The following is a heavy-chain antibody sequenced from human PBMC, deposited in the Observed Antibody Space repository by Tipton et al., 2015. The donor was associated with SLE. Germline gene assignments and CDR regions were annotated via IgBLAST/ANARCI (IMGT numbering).Heavy chain of an antibody. CDR3: ARGVGADY. Sequence: TLSLTCAVSGYSISSGYYWGWIRQPPGKGLERIGNIYNSGSTFYNPSLKSRVTISVDTSKNQFSLKLSSVTAADTAMYYCARGVGADYWGQGTLVTVSS. CDR2: IYNSGST. J-gene: IGHJ4*02. V-gene: IGHV4-38-2*01. D-gene: IGHD1-26*01. CDR1: GYSISSGYY.